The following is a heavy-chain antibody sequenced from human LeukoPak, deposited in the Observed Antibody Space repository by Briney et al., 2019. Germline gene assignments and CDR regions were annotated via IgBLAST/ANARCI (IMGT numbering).Heavy chain of an antibody. V-gene: IGHV4-4*07. D-gene: IGHD1-26*01. CDR3: ARDRGGSYYRKIYYFDY. CDR1: GGSISSYY. J-gene: IGHJ4*02. Sequence: PSETLSLTCTVSGGSISSYYWSWIRQPAGKGLEWIGRIYTSGSTNYNPSLKSRVTMSVDTSKNQFSLKLSSVTAADTAVCYCARDRGGSYYRKIYYFDYWGQGTLVTVSS. CDR2: IYTSGST.